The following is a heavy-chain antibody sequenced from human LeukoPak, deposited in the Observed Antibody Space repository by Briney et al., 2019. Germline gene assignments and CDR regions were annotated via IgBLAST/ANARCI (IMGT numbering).Heavy chain of an antibody. CDR3: ARELTVSSSYYYYYMDV. D-gene: IGHD6-13*01. CDR2: IYYSGST. CDR1: GGSISSSSYY. V-gene: IGHV4-39*07. Sequence: SETLSLTCTVSGGSISSSSYYWGWIRQPPGKGLEWIGSIYYSGSTYYNPSLKSRVTISVDTSKNQFSLKLSSVTAADTAVYYCARELTVSSSYYYYYMDVWGKGTTVTVSS. J-gene: IGHJ6*03.